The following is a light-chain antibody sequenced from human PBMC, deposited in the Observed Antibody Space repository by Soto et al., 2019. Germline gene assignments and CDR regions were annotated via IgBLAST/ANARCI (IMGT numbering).Light chain of an antibody. CDR2: AAS. V-gene: IGKV1-6*01. J-gene: IGKJ4*01. Sequence: IQMTQSPSSLSASVGDRVTITCRASQSITSYLNWYQQKPGKAPELLIHAASSLQSGVPSRFSGSGSGTDFTLTISSLQPEDFATYYCIQDYNYPLTFGGGTKVDI. CDR3: IQDYNYPLT. CDR1: QSITSY.